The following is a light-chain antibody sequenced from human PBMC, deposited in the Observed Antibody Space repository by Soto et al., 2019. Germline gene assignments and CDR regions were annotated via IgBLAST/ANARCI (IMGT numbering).Light chain of an antibody. CDR2: EVS. CDR3: ISLTSSGTWV. V-gene: IGLV2-14*01. Sequence: QSALTQPASVSGSPGQSITISCTGSSSDVGEHNYVSWYQQHPGNAPKLMIYEVSDRPSGVSNRFSGSKSGNTASLTISGLQAEDEADYYCISLTSSGTWVFGGGTKVTVL. J-gene: IGLJ3*02. CDR1: SSDVGEHNY.